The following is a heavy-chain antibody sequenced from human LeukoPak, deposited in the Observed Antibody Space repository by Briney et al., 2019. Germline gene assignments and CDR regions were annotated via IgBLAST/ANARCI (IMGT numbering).Heavy chain of an antibody. Sequence: AGGSLRLSCAASGFNFSNYAMHWVRQAPGKGLEWVAVISYEGNNKYYADSVKGRFTISRDNSKNKQYLQMNSLRTEDRAVYYCARGATVVTPEVWDLDYWGQGTLVTVSS. V-gene: IGHV3-30*04. CDR3: ARGATVVTPEVWDLDY. CDR1: GFNFSNYA. J-gene: IGHJ4*02. CDR2: ISYEGNNK. D-gene: IGHD4-23*01.